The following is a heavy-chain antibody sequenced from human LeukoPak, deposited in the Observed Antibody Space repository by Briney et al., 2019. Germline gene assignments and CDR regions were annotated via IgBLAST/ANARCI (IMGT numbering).Heavy chain of an antibody. D-gene: IGHD3-10*01. Sequence: GASVKVSCKASEYTFTGYYMHWVRQAPGQGLEWMGWINPNSGGTNYAQKFQGRVTMTRDTSISTAYMELSSLRSEDTAVYYCARGVTGLFGFGDHYMDVWGKGTTVTVSS. J-gene: IGHJ6*03. CDR1: EYTFTGYY. CDR2: INPNSGGT. V-gene: IGHV1-2*02. CDR3: ARGVTGLFGFGDHYMDV.